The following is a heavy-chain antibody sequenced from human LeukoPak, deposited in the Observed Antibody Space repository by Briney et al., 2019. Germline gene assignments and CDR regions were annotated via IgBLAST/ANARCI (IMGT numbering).Heavy chain of an antibody. CDR3: ARRRLSYSSSWYVFDY. J-gene: IGHJ4*02. Sequence: SETLSLTCTVSGGSISSSSYYWGWIRQPPGKGLEWIGCIYYSGSTYYNPSLKSRVTISVDTSKNQFSLKLSSVTAADTAVYYCARRRLSYSSSWYVFDYWGQGTLVTVSS. CDR2: IYYSGST. CDR1: GGSISSSSYY. D-gene: IGHD6-13*01. V-gene: IGHV4-39*07.